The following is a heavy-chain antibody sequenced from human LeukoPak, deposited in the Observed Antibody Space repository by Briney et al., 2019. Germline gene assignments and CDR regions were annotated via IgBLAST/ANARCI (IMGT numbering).Heavy chain of an antibody. CDR2: IIPIFGIA. J-gene: IGHJ5*02. CDR3: ASAYYYDSSGYLNWFDP. Sequence: ASVKVSCKASGGTFSSYAISWVRQAPGQGLEWMGRIIPIFGIANYAQKFQGRVTITADKSTSTAYMELSSLRSEDTAVYYCASAYYYDSSGYLNWFDPWGQGTLVTASS. D-gene: IGHD3-22*01. V-gene: IGHV1-69*04. CDR1: GGTFSSYA.